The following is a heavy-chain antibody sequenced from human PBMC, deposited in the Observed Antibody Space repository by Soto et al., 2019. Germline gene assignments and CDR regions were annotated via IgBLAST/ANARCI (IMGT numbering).Heavy chain of an antibody. V-gene: IGHV1-2*02. J-gene: IGHJ6*02. CDR2: INPNSGGT. CDR3: ARSSGWGYDEYYYYYYGMDV. Sequence: ASVKVSCKASGYTFTGYYMHWVRQAPGQGLEWMGWINPNSGGTNYAQKFQGRVTMTRDTSISTAYMELSRLRSDDTAVYYCARSSGWGYDEYYYYYYGMDVWGQGTTVTVSS. D-gene: IGHD5-12*01. CDR1: GYTFTGYY.